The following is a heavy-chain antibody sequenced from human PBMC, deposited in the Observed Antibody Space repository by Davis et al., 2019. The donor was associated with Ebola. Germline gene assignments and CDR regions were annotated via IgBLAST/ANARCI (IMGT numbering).Heavy chain of an antibody. D-gene: IGHD3-3*01. V-gene: IGHV3-30-3*01. CDR3: ARVQNYDFWSGLGY. Sequence: GESLKISCAASGFIFSRYAMHWVRQAPGKGLEWLAVISYDGSNEYYAVSVKGRFIVSRDNSKNTLSLQMNNLRGEDTAVYYCARVQNYDFWSGLGYWGQGVLVTVSS. CDR1: GFIFSRYA. CDR2: ISYDGSNE. J-gene: IGHJ4*02.